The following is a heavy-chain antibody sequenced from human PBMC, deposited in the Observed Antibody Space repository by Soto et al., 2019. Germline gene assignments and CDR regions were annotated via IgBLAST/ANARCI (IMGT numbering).Heavy chain of an antibody. Sequence: QVQLQESGPGLVKPSQTLSLTCTVSGGSISSGGYYWSWIRQHPGKGLEWIGYIYYSGSTYYNPSLKSRVTIAVDTSKNQFSLKLSSVTAADTAAYYCARGDSSGSLDYWGQGTLVTVSS. CDR3: ARGDSSGSLDY. CDR2: IYYSGST. J-gene: IGHJ4*02. V-gene: IGHV4-31*03. CDR1: GGSISSGGYY. D-gene: IGHD3-22*01.